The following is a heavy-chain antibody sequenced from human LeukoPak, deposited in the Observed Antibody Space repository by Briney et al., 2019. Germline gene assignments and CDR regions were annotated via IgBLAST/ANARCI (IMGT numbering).Heavy chain of an antibody. CDR3: AKADSGSYHTPYYYYGMDV. CDR2: ISGSGGST. CDR1: GFTFSSYA. D-gene: IGHD1-26*01. Sequence: GSLRLSCAASGFTFSSYAMSWVRQAPGKGLEWVSAISGSGGSTYYADSVKGRFTISRDNSKNTLYLQMNSLRAEDTAVYYCAKADSGSYHTPYYYYGMDVWGQGTTVTVSS. V-gene: IGHV3-23*01. J-gene: IGHJ6*02.